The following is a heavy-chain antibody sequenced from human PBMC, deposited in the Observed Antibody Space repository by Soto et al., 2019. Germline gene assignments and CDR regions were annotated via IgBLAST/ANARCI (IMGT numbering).Heavy chain of an antibody. Sequence: SETLSLTCTVTGGAISGYYWTWIRQSDGEGLEWVGRIYSSGSTNYNPSLKSRVTISLDTSMNYFSLRLSSVTAADTAVYYCARGQRFSDWFDPWGQGTLVTVSS. J-gene: IGHJ5*02. CDR1: GGAISGYY. CDR3: ARGQRFSDWFDP. CDR2: IYSSGST. D-gene: IGHD3-3*01. V-gene: IGHV4-4*07.